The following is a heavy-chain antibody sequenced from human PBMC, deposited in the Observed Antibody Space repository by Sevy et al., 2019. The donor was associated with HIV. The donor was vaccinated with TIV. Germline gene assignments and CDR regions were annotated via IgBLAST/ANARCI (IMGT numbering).Heavy chain of an antibody. V-gene: IGHV1-24*01. D-gene: IGHD2-15*01. CDR2: FDPGSGAT. CDR3: ATVGLRYFSGASAYQGDWFDP. CDR1: GYTLTELS. Sequence: ASVKVSSKVSGYTLTELSMHWVRQAPGKGLEWMGGFDPGSGATVYAQKFQGRVIMTEDTSTDTGYMALSSLRSEDTAVYYCATVGLRYFSGASAYQGDWFDPWGQGTLVTVSS. J-gene: IGHJ5*02.